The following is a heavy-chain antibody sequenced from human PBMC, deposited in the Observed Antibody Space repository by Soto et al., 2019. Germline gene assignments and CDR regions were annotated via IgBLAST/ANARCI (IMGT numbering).Heavy chain of an antibody. D-gene: IGHD2-2*01. CDR1: GFTFSSYG. Sequence: GSLRLSCAASGFTFSSYGMHWVRQAPGKGLEWVAVIWYDGSNKYYADSVKGRFTISRDNSKNTLYLQMNSLRAEDTAVYYCARDIVVVPAANDYYYYYGMDVWGQGTTVTVSS. CDR2: IWYDGSNK. V-gene: IGHV3-33*01. CDR3: ARDIVVVPAANDYYYYYGMDV. J-gene: IGHJ6*02.